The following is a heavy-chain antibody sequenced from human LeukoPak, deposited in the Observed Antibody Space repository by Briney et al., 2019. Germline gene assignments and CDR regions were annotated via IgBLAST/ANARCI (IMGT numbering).Heavy chain of an antibody. CDR2: ISWNSGSI. Sequence: GGSLRLSCAASGFTFDDYAMHWVRQAPGKGLEWVSGISWNSGSIGYADSVKGRFTISRDNAKNSLYLQMNSLRAEDTALYYCAKAPYGVYRKFDYWGQGTLVTVSS. D-gene: IGHD4-17*01. V-gene: IGHV3-9*01. CDR1: GFTFDDYA. J-gene: IGHJ4*02. CDR3: AKAPYGVYRKFDY.